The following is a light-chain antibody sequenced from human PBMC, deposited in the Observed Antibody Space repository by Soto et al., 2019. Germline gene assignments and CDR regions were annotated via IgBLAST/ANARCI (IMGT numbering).Light chain of an antibody. CDR1: QSISTY. V-gene: IGKV1-39*01. CDR3: QQSFSSPYT. Sequence: DIQMTQSPSSLSASVGDRVPITCRASQSISTYLNWYQQKPGKAPKLLIYAATTLQSGIPSRFSGSGSGTDFTLTISSLQPEDFATYYCQQSFSSPYTFGQGTKLEI. J-gene: IGKJ2*01. CDR2: AAT.